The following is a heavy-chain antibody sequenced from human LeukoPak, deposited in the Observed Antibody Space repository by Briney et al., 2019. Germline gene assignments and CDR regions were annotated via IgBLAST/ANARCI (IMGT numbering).Heavy chain of an antibody. V-gene: IGHV3-21*01. CDR1: GFTFSSYS. CDR3: ARGKDSSGHDAFDI. D-gene: IGHD3-22*01. Sequence: GGSLRLSCAASGFTFSSYSMNWVRQAPGKGLEWVSSISSSSSYIYYADSVKGRFTISRDNAKNSLYLQMNSLRAEDTAVYYCARGKDSSGHDAFDIWGQGQWSPSLQ. CDR2: ISSSSSYI. J-gene: IGHJ3*02.